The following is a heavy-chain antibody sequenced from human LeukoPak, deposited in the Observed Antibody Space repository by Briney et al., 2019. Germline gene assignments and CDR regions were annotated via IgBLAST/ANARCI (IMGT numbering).Heavy chain of an antibody. CDR1: GDSMTNYY. J-gene: IGHJ2*01. D-gene: IGHD1-26*01. CDR3: ARQSSSELLRDWYFDL. CDR2: IYYKGNT. Sequence: PSETLSLTCTVSGDSMTNYYWNWLRQPPGKGLEWIGYIYYKGNTNYNPSLKSRVTISVDTSKKQVSLRLTSVTAADTAIYYCARQSSSELLRDWYFDLWGRGTLVTVSS. V-gene: IGHV4-59*08.